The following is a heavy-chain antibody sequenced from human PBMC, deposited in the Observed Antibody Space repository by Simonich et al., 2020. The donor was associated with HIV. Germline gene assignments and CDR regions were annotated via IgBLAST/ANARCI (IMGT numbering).Heavy chain of an antibody. J-gene: IGHJ2*01. D-gene: IGHD3-22*01. CDR1: GYSFTAYY. V-gene: IGHV1-2*06. CDR3: ARVYYDSSGYYHVRYFDL. Sequence: QVQLVQSGAEVTQPGASVKVSCKASGYSFTAYYMHWVGQAPGQGLEWVGRHNTNGGYTNYAQKFQGRVTMTRDTSINTAYMELSRLRYADTALYYCARVYYDSSGYYHVRYFDLWGRGTLVTVSS. CDR2: HNTNGGYT.